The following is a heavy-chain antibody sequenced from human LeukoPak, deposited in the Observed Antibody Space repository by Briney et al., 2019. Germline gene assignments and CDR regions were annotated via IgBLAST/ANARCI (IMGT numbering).Heavy chain of an antibody. CDR3: ARDVASSGYYWD. V-gene: IGHV1-46*01. CDR2: INPSGGSA. J-gene: IGHJ4*02. D-gene: IGHD3-22*01. CDR1: GYTFTSYY. Sequence: ASVKVSCKASGYTFTSYYMHWVRQAPGQGLEWMGIINPSGGSASYAQKFQGRVTMTRDTSTSTVYMEVSSLRSEDTAVYYCARDVASSGYYWDWGQGTLVAVSS.